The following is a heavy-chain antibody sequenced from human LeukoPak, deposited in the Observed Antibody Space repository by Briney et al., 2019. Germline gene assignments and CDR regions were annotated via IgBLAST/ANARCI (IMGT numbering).Heavy chain of an antibody. V-gene: IGHV6-1*01. J-gene: IGHJ4*02. CDR3: AREPCGYSYYFDY. Sequence: SQTLSLTCAISGDSVSSNSAAWNWIRLSPSRGLEWLGRTYYMSKWYNDYAVSVKSRMTINPDTSKNQFSLQLNSVTPEDTAVYYCAREPCGYSYYFDYWGQGTLVTVSS. CDR1: GDSVSSNSAA. D-gene: IGHD3-22*01. CDR2: TYYMSKWYN.